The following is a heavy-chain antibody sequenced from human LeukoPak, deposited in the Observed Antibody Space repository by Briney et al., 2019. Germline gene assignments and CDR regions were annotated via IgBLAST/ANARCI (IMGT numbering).Heavy chain of an antibody. V-gene: IGHV3-30*02. CDR2: IGYDGTKR. J-gene: IGHJ4*02. D-gene: IGHD2-2*02. Sequence: GGSLRLSCEASGFTFSSYGMHWVRQAPGKGLEWVAFIGYDGTKRYYADSVKGRFTISRDSSKNTLYLQMNSLRAEDTAVYYCAKDHCSSTSCYTYFDYWGQGTLVTVSS. CDR1: GFTFSSYG. CDR3: AKDHCSSTSCYTYFDY.